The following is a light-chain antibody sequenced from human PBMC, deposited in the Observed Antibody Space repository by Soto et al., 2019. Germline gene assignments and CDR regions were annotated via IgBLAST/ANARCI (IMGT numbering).Light chain of an antibody. V-gene: IGKV1-27*01. J-gene: IGKJ4*01. CDR1: QGIAPY. CDR3: QKYNSAPLT. Sequence: DVQMTQSPSSLSASVGDRVTITCRASQGIAPYLAWFQQKPGKVPRLLIYATSTLQSGVPSRFSGSGSGTDFTLTISSLQPEGVATYYCQKYNSAPLTFGGGTKVDIK. CDR2: ATS.